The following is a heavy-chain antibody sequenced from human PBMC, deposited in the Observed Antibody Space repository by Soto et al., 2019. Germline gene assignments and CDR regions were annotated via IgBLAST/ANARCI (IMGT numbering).Heavy chain of an antibody. J-gene: IGHJ4*02. V-gene: IGHV4-34*01. D-gene: IGHD2-21*01. Sequence: QVQLQQWGTGLLKPSETLSLTCAVYGGSFSTYYWAWIRQPPGKGLEWIGETHHSGSTTYSPSLMSRVSISIDTTSNHFSLKLRAVPAADTGVYYCANRLCAFWGQGTLVTVSS. CDR2: THHSGST. CDR1: GGSFSTYY. CDR3: ANRLCAF.